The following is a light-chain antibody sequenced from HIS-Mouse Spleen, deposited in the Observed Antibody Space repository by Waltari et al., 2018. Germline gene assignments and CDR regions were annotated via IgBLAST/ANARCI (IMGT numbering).Light chain of an antibody. V-gene: IGLV2-23*01. Sequence: QSALTQPASVSGSPGQSITIPCTGTSRDVGSYNRVSWYQQHPVNAPKLMIYEGSKRPSVVANGFSGSKSGNTASLTCSGLQAEDEADYYCCSYAGSSPYVVFGGGTKLTVL. J-gene: IGLJ2*01. CDR1: SRDVGSYNR. CDR2: EGS. CDR3: CSYAGSSPYVV.